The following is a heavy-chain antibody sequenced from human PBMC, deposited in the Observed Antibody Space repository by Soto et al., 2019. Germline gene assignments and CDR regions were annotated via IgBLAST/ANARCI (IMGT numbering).Heavy chain of an antibody. CDR3: AKGLSIAAAGTFDY. Sequence: LRLSCAASGFTFASYAMSWVRQAPGKGLEWVSGISGSGGNTYNADSVKGRFTISRDNSKNTLYLDMISLRAEDTAVYYCAKGLSIAAAGTFDYWGQGTLVTVSS. D-gene: IGHD6-13*01. V-gene: IGHV3-23*01. J-gene: IGHJ4*02. CDR1: GFTFASYA. CDR2: ISGSGGNT.